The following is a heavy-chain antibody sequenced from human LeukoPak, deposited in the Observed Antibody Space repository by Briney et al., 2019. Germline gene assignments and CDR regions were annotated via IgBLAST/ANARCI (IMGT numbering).Heavy chain of an antibody. J-gene: IGHJ5*02. CDR2: INPNSGGT. D-gene: IGHD3-10*01. Sequence: ASVKVSCKASGYTFTGYYMHWVRQAPGQGLEWMGWINPNSGGTNNEQKFQGRVTMTRDTSISTAYMELSRLRSDDTAVYYCARGVVRGHNWFDPWGQGTLVTVSS. V-gene: IGHV1-2*02. CDR3: ARGVVRGHNWFDP. CDR1: GYTFTGYY.